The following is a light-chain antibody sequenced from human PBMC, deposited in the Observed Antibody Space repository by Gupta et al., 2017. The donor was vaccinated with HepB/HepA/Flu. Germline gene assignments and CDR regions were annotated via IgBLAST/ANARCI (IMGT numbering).Light chain of an antibody. CDR2: DVS. Sequence: QSALTQPASLSGSPGQSITISCTGTSSDIGHYHFVSWYQQYPGKAPTLLIYDVSSRPSGVSARFSGSKSANTASLTISGLQTEDEADYHCSSYTTSNTIVFGGGTQVTVL. V-gene: IGLV2-14*03. CDR3: SSYTTSNTIV. CDR1: SSDIGHYHF. J-gene: IGLJ2*01.